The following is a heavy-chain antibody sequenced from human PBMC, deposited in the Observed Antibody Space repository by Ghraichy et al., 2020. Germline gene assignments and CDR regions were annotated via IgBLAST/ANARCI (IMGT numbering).Heavy chain of an antibody. CDR1: GGSFSGYY. CDR2: INHSGST. D-gene: IGHD2-2*02. V-gene: IGHV4-34*01. CDR3: ARGIVVVPAAIRGAGWFDP. J-gene: IGHJ5*02. Sequence: SETLSLTCAVYGGSFSGYYWSWIRQPPGKGLEWIGEINHSGSTNYNPSLKSRVTISVDTSKNQFSLKLSPVTAADTAVYYCARGIVVVPAAIRGAGWFDPWGQGTLVTVSS.